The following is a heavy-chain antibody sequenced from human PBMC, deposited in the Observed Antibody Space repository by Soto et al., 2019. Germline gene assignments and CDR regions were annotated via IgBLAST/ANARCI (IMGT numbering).Heavy chain of an antibody. D-gene: IGHD6-6*01. CDR2: ISGSGGST. CDR3: ARGADSSSPPYYYYYGMDV. CDR1: GFTFSSYA. V-gene: IGHV3-23*01. J-gene: IGHJ6*02. Sequence: EVQLLESGGGLVQPGGSLRLSCAASGFTFSSYAMSWVRQAPGKGLEWVSAISGSGGSTYYADSVKGRFTISRDNSKNTLYLQMNSLRAEDTAVYYCARGADSSSPPYYYYYGMDVWGQGTTVTVSS.